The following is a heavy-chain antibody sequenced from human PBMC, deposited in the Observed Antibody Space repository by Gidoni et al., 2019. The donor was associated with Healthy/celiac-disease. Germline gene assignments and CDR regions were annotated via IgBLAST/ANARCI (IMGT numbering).Heavy chain of an antibody. V-gene: IGHV3-23*01. CDR2: ISGSGGST. D-gene: IGHD3-22*01. Sequence: EVQLLESGGGLVQPGGSLRRSCAASGFTFSSYAMSWVRQAPGKGLEWVSAISGSGGSTYYADSVKGRFTISRDNSKNTLYLQMNSLRAEDTAVYYCAKDSSGYYSHFDYWGQGTLVTVSS. CDR3: AKDSSGYYSHFDY. CDR1: GFTFSSYA. J-gene: IGHJ4*02.